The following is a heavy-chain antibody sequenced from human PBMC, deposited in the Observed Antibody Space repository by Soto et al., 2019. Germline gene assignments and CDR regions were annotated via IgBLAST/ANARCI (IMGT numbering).Heavy chain of an antibody. CDR1: GFTFSSYA. V-gene: IGHV3-23*01. J-gene: IGHJ6*02. D-gene: IGHD2-15*01. CDR3: AKEASVVVVAASGDGMDV. Sequence: EVQLLESGGGLVQPGGSLRLSCAASGFTFSSYAMSWVRQAPGKGLEWVSAISGSGGSTYYADSVKGRFTISRDNSKNTLYLQMNSLRAEDTAVYYCAKEASVVVVAASGDGMDVWGQGTTVTVSS. CDR2: ISGSGGST.